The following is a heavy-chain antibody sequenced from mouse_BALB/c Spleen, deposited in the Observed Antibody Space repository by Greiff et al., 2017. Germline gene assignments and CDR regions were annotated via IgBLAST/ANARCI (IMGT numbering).Heavy chain of an antibody. D-gene: IGHD1-1*01. CDR2: ISSGGST. V-gene: IGHV5-6-5*01. J-gene: IGHJ3*01. Sequence: EVKLVESGGGLVKPGGSLKLSCAASGFTFSSYAMSWVRQTPEKRLEWVASISSGGSTYYPDSVKGRFTISRDNARNILYLQMSSLRSEDTAMYYCARGLRGSSWFAYWGQGTLVTVSA. CDR1: GFTFSSYA. CDR3: ARGLRGSSWFAY.